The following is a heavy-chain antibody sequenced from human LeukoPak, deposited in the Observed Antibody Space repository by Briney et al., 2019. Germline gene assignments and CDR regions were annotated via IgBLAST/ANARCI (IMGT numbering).Heavy chain of an antibody. V-gene: IGHV3-15*01. CDR2: IKSKTDGGTT. D-gene: IGHD6-13*01. Sequence: GGSLRLSCAASGFTLSDAWMSWVRQAPGEGLEGVGHIKSKTDGGTTDYAAPVKGRFTISRDDSKNTLYLQVNSLKTEDTAVYYCTRQQLVFDCWGQGTLVTVSS. CDR1: GFTLSDAW. J-gene: IGHJ4*02. CDR3: TRQQLVFDC.